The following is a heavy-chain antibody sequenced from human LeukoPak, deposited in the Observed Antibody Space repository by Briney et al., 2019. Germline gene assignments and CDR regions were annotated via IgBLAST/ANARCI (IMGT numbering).Heavy chain of an antibody. J-gene: IGHJ4*02. CDR3: AREINYYDSSGYEYRVFDY. D-gene: IGHD3-22*01. Sequence: SQTLSLTCTVSGGSISSGDYYWSWIRQPPGKGLEWIGYIYYSGSTYYNPSLKSRVTISVDTPKNQFSLKLSSVTAADTAVYYCAREINYYDSSGYEYRVFDYWGQGTLVTVSS. CDR2: IYYSGST. V-gene: IGHV4-30-4*01. CDR1: GGSISSGDYY.